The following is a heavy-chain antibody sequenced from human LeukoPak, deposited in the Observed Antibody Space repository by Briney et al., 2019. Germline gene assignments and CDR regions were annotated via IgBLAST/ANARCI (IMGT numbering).Heavy chain of an antibody. CDR3: ATSTYYYDSSGYYDEAFDY. V-gene: IGHV4-59*01. D-gene: IGHD3-22*01. CDR2: IYYSGST. CDR1: GGSISSYY. J-gene: IGHJ4*02. Sequence: SETLSLTCTVSGGSISSYYWSWIRQPPGKGLEWIGYIYYSGSTNYNPSLKSRVTISVDTSKNQFSLKLSSVTAADTAVSYCATSTYYYDSSGYYDEAFDYWGQGTLVTVSS.